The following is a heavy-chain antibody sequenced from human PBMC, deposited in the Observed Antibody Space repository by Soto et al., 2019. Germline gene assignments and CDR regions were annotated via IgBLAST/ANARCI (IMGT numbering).Heavy chain of an antibody. CDR1: GYTFTSYD. V-gene: IGHV1-8*01. D-gene: IGHD3-3*01. CDR2: MNPNSGNT. J-gene: IGHJ6*03. Sequence: QVQLVQSGAEVKKPGASVKVSCKASGYTFTSYDINWVRQATGQGLEWMGWMNPNSGNTGYAQKFQGRVTMTRNTSIRTAYMGLSRLRAEDTAVYYWARGLGVFGGATLYSYYDYDYMGGWGKGTTVTVSS. CDR3: ARGLGVFGGATLYSYYDYDYMGG.